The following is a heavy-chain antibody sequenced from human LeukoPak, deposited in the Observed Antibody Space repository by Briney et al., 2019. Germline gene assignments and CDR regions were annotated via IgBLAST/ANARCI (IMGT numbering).Heavy chain of an antibody. D-gene: IGHD6-6*01. Sequence: PGGSLRLSCAASGFTFDDYAMHWVRQAPGKGLEWVSGISWNSGSIGCADSVKGRFTISRDNAKNSLYLQMNSLRAEDTAVYYCARDVLVPRWGEMAFDIWGQGTMVTVSS. J-gene: IGHJ3*02. CDR2: ISWNSGSI. CDR3: ARDVLVPRWGEMAFDI. CDR1: GFTFDDYA. V-gene: IGHV3-9*01.